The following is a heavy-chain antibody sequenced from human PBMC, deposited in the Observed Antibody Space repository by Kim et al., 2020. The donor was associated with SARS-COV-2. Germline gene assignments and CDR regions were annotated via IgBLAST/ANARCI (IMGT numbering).Heavy chain of an antibody. CDR3: ARHRRPDIQLKYWYFDL. CDR2: IYYSGST. Sequence: SETLSLTCTVSGGSISSSSYYWGWIRQPPGMGLEWIVSIYYSGSTYNNPSLKSRVTISVDTSKNQFSLKLSSVTAADTAVYYCARHRRPDIQLKYWYFDLWGRGTLVTVSS. D-gene: IGHD3-9*01. J-gene: IGHJ2*01. V-gene: IGHV4-39*01. CDR1: GGSISSSSYY.